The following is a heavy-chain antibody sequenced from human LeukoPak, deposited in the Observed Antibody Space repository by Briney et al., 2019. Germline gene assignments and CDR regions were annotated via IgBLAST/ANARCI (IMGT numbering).Heavy chain of an antibody. D-gene: IGHD3-22*01. CDR3: ARDRGSYYYDSSGYYGDY. V-gene: IGHV3-48*04. CDR1: GFTFSSYS. Sequence: GGSLRLSCAASGFTFSSYSMNWVRQAPGKGLEWVSYISSSSTIYYADSVKGRFTISRDNAKNSLYLQMNSLRAEDTAVYYCARDRGSYYYDSSGYYGDYWGQGTLVTVSS. J-gene: IGHJ4*02. CDR2: ISSSSTI.